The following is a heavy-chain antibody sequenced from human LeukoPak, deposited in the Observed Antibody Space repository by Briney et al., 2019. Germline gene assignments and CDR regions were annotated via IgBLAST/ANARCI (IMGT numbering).Heavy chain of an antibody. J-gene: IGHJ4*02. CDR3: AKASSSGWHYFDN. CDR2: TSGSGGTT. D-gene: IGHD6-19*01. Sequence: GGPLRLSCVASGFSFSTYAMTWVRQAPGKGLEWVCATSGSGGTTYYADSLKGRFTISRDNFKSTIYLQMNSLRGDDAAVYYCAKASSSGWHYFDNWGQGTLITVSS. V-gene: IGHV3-23*01. CDR1: GFSFSTYA.